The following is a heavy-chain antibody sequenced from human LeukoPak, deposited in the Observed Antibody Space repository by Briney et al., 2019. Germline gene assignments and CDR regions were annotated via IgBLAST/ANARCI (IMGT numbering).Heavy chain of an antibody. D-gene: IGHD3-3*01. Sequence: SETLSLTCAVYGGAFSGYYGSWIRQPPGKGLEWIGEFNHSGSTNYNPSLKSRVTISVDTSKNQFSLKLSSVTAADTAVYYCAREPVLRFLEWLPRAPAYYYYYMDVWGKGTTVTVSS. CDR2: FNHSGST. CDR1: GGAFSGYY. V-gene: IGHV4-34*01. CDR3: AREPVLRFLEWLPRAPAYYYYYMDV. J-gene: IGHJ6*03.